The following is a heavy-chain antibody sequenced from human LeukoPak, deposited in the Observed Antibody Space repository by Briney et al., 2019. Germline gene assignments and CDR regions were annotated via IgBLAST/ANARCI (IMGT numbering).Heavy chain of an antibody. J-gene: IGHJ4*02. CDR3: ARSLRGYRFATDY. V-gene: IGHV4-59*08. Sequence: SETLSLTCTVSGDSINSYYWSWIRQPPGKGLEWIGYIYYSGSTKYNPSIKSRVTISVDTPKNQFSLKLSSVTAADTAVYYCARSLRGYRFATDYWGQGTLVTVSS. CDR2: IYYSGST. CDR1: GDSINSYY. D-gene: IGHD5-18*01.